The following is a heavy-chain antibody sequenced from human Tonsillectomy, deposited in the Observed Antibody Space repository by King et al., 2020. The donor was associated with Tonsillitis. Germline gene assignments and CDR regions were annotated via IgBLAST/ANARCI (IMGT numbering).Heavy chain of an antibody. CDR1: GGSINSYY. CDR2: VHVSGNS. J-gene: IGHJ4*02. V-gene: IGHV4-4*07. D-gene: IGHD4-17*01. Sequence: QVQLQESGPGLVKPSETLSLTCTVSGGSINSYYCSWIRQPAGKGLEWIGRVHVSGNSDYNPSLKSRVTMSVDTSKNQFSLHVNSVTAADTAVYYCARGRSGDYGVDYWGQGTLVTVSS. CDR3: ARGRSGDYGVDY.